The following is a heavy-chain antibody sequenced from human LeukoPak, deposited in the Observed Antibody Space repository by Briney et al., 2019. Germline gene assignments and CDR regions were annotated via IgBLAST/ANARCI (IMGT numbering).Heavy chain of an antibody. J-gene: IGHJ4*02. D-gene: IGHD3-10*01. V-gene: IGHV3-23*01. CDR3: AKDRWFGTNYFDY. CDR2: ISGSGGST. CDR1: GFTFNSYA. Sequence: GGSLRLSWAASGFTFNSYAINWVRQAQGKGLEWVSAISGSGGSTYYADSVKGRFTISRDNSKNTLYPQMNSLRAEDTAVYYCAKDRWFGTNYFDYWGQGTLVTVSS.